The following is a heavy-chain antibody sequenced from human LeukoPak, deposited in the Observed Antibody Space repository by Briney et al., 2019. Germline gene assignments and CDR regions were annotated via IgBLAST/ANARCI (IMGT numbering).Heavy chain of an antibody. J-gene: IGHJ4*02. CDR3: ARAWYGQSDY. D-gene: IGHD2-15*01. CDR2: IKTDGSVT. Sequence: GGSLRLSCAASGFTFSNHWMHWVRQAPGKGRVWVSHIKTDGSVTDYADSVKGRFTISRDNAKNTLFLQMNNLRAEDTAVYYCARAWYGQSDYWGQGTLVTVSS. V-gene: IGHV3-74*01. CDR1: GFTFSNHW.